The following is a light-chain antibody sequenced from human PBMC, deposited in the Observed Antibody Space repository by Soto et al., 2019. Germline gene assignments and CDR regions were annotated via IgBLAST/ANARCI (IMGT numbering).Light chain of an antibody. CDR3: QQYYGTPLT. J-gene: IGKJ2*01. V-gene: IGKV4-1*01. CDR2: WAS. CDR1: QSVLYSSNNKNY. Sequence: DIVMTQSPDSLAVSLGERATINCKSSQSVLYSSNNKNYLAWYQQKPRQPPKLLIYWASTRESGVPDRFSGSGSGTDFTLTIRSLQAEDVAVYYCQQYYGTPLTFGQGTKLEIK.